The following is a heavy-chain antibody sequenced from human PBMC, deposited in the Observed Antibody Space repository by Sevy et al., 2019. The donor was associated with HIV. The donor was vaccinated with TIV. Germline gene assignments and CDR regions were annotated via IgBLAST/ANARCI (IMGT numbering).Heavy chain of an antibody. D-gene: IGHD3-22*01. Sequence: GGSLRLSCAASGFTFSSYAMSWVRQAPGKGLEWVSAISGSGGSTYYADSVKGRFTISRDNSKNTLDLQMNSLRAEDTAVYYCAKATTYYYDSSGYNDYWGQGTLVTVSS. J-gene: IGHJ4*02. V-gene: IGHV3-23*01. CDR3: AKATTYYYDSSGYNDY. CDR1: GFTFSSYA. CDR2: ISGSGGST.